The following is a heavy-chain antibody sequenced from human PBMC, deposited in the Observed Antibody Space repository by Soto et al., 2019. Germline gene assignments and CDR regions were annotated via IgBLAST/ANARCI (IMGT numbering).Heavy chain of an antibody. V-gene: IGHV4-59*08. J-gene: IGHJ4*02. Sequence: PSETLSLTCTVSGGSVSSYYWSWIRLSPGKGLEWIGYVYYSGSTNYNPSLKSRITISIDRSKNHFSLKLTSVTAADTAIYYCAPVGIGTTTVDYWGQGTLVTVSS. CDR2: VYYSGST. D-gene: IGHD4-17*01. CDR3: APVGIGTTTVDY. CDR1: GGSVSSYY.